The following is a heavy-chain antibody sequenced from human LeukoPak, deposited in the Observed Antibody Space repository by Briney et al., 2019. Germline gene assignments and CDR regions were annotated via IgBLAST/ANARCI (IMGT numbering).Heavy chain of an antibody. V-gene: IGHV4-59*01. J-gene: IGHJ5*02. CDR1: GRSISSYY. CDR2: NHYSGST. Sequence: PSETLSLTCTVSGRSISSYYWSWIRQPPGKGLEWIRYNHYSGSTNYNPSRKSRVTISVDTSKTKFSLKLSSVTAADTAVYYCARNLNAIFGVVIMGFDPWGQGTLVTVSS. D-gene: IGHD3-3*01. CDR3: ARNLNAIFGVVIMGFDP.